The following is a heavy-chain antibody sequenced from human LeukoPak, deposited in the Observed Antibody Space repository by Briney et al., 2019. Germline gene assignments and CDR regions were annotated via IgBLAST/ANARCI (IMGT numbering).Heavy chain of an antibody. J-gene: IGHJ4*02. Sequence: GGSLRLSCAASGFTVSSNYMSWVRQAPGKGPEWVSVIYSGGSTYYADSVKGRFTISRDNSKNTLYLQMNSLRAEDTAVYYCAREGSGYEFDYWGQGTLVTVSS. D-gene: IGHD5-12*01. V-gene: IGHV3-53*01. CDR1: GFTVSSNY. CDR2: IYSGGST. CDR3: AREGSGYEFDY.